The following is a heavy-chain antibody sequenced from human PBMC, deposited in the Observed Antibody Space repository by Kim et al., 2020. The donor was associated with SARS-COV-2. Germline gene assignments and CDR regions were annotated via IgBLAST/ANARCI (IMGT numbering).Heavy chain of an antibody. Sequence: GGSLRLSCAASGFTFSSYGMHWVRQAPGKGLEWVAVISYDGSNKYYADSVKGRFTISRDNSKNTLYLQMNSLRAEDTAVYYCAKGSLDIVVVPAATIDYWGQGTLVTVSS. V-gene: IGHV3-30*18. CDR2: ISYDGSNK. CDR3: AKGSLDIVVVPAATIDY. J-gene: IGHJ4*02. CDR1: GFTFSSYG. D-gene: IGHD2-2*03.